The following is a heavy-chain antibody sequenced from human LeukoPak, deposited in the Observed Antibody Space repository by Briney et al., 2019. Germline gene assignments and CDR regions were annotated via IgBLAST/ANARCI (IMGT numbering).Heavy chain of an antibody. J-gene: IGHJ6*04. CDR1: GFSFSSYE. D-gene: IGHD3-10*02. V-gene: IGHV3-48*03. CDR3: AELGITMIGGV. CDR2: IGSSGSTI. Sequence: GGSLRLSCAASGFSFSSYEINWVRQAPGKGLEWVSYIGSSGSTIYYADSVKGRFTISRDNAKNSLYLQMNSLRSEDTAVYYCAELGITMIGGVWGKGTTVTISS.